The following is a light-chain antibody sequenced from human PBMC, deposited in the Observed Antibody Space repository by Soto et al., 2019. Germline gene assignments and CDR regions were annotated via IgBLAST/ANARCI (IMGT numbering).Light chain of an antibody. V-gene: IGKV1-39*01. CDR3: QQSYSAHSS. CDR1: QTISSY. CDR2: AAS. J-gene: IGKJ3*01. Sequence: DIQLTQSPSSLSASVGDRASISCRARQTISSYLNWYQQKPGKAPRLMTYAASSLQNEVPSRLSGSGSGTDFTLTINSLQPEDFATYYCQQSYSAHSSFGPGTKVDIK.